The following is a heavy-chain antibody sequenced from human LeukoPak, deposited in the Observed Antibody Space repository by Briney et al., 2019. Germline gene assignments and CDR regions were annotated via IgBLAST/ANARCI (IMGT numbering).Heavy chain of an antibody. J-gene: IGHJ4*02. D-gene: IGHD3-10*01. CDR2: ISGSGGST. CDR1: GFTFSSYG. CDR3: AKDLGVWFGELLYPLDY. Sequence: PGGSLRLSCAASGFTFSSYGMSWVRQAPGKGLEWVSAISGSGGSTYYADSVKGRFTISRDNSKNTLYLQMNSLRAEDTAVYYCAKDLGVWFGELLYPLDYWGQGTLVTVSS. V-gene: IGHV3-23*01.